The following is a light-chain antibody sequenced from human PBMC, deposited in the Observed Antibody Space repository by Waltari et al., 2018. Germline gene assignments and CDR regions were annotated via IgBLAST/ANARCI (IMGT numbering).Light chain of an antibody. V-gene: IGKV1-39*01. J-gene: IGKJ1*01. CDR1: QSTGRY. Sequence: DIQMTQDPSSLSVSIGARVTITCRASQSTGRYLSWYQQKSGRAPKLLISFASSLESGVPSRFSGTGSGTDFTLTINSLQPEDIGTYYCQQASRGPLTFGQGT. CDR2: FAS. CDR3: QQASRGPLT.